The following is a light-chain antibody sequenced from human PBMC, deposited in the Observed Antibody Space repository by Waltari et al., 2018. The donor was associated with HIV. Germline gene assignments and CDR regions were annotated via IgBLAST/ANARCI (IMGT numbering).Light chain of an antibody. CDR2: QDS. J-gene: IGLJ2*01. V-gene: IGLV3-1*01. CDR1: NLGDKY. Sequence: SYELTQPPSVSVSPGQTASITCSGDNLGDKYACWYQQKPGQSPVLVIYQDSKRPSGIPDRFSGSNSGNTATLTISGTQAMDEADYYCQAWDSSTSVVFGGGTKLTVL. CDR3: QAWDSSTSVV.